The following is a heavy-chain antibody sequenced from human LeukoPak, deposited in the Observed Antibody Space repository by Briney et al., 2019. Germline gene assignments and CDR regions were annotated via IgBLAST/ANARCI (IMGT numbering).Heavy chain of an antibody. CDR3: AKEGSVCTNGICRYFDY. V-gene: IGHV3-9*01. CDR1: GFTFDGCA. J-gene: IGHJ4*02. D-gene: IGHD2-8*01. Sequence: GGSLRLSWAASGFTFDGCAMHWVRQAPGKGLEWVSSISWNSGSIDYADSVRGRFTISRDNAKNSLYLQMNSLKAGDTALYYCAKEGSVCTNGICRYFDYWGQGTLVTVSS. CDR2: ISWNSGSI.